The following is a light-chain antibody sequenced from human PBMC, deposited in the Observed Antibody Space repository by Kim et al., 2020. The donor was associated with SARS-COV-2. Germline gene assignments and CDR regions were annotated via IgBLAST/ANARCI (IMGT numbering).Light chain of an antibody. Sequence: LSPGERATLSCRASQSVDTYLGWYQQKRGQAPRLLIYDTSNRATGIPARFSGSGSGTDFTLTISSLEPEDFAVYYCQQRRSWPLTFGGGTKVDIK. CDR3: QQRRSWPLT. V-gene: IGKV3-11*01. CDR1: QSVDTY. J-gene: IGKJ4*01. CDR2: DTS.